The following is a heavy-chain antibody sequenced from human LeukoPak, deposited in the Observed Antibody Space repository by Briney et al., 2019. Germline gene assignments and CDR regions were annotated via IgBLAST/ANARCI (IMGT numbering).Heavy chain of an antibody. D-gene: IGHD3-22*01. CDR2: ISYDGSNK. J-gene: IGHJ4*02. V-gene: IGHV3-30-3*01. CDR3: ARVPRIVVDTTTTY. Sequence: GGSLRLSCAASGFTFSDYYMSWTRQAPGKGLEWVAVISYDGSNKYYADSVKGRFTISRDNSKNTLYLQMNSLRAEDTAVYYCARVPRIVVDTTTTYWGQGTLVTVSS. CDR1: GFTFSDYY.